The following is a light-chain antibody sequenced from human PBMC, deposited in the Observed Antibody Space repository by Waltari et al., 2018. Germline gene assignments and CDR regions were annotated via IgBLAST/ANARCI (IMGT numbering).Light chain of an antibody. CDR1: QSISTY. Sequence: EIVLTQSPDTLSLSPGERATLSFRASQSISTYLAWYQQRPGQAPRLLIYDASNRATGIPARFSGSGSGTDFTLTISSLEPEDFAVYYCQQRSNWWTFGQGTKVEIK. CDR3: QQRSNWWT. J-gene: IGKJ1*01. CDR2: DAS. V-gene: IGKV3-11*01.